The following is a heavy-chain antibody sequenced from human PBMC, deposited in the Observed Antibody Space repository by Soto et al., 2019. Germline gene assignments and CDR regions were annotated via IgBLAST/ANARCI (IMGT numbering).Heavy chain of an antibody. Sequence: VASVKVSCKASGYTFTGYYMHWVRQAPGQGLEWMGWINPNSGGTNYAQKFQGRVTMTRDTSISTAYMELSRLRSDDTAVYYCARGDRDSYGSFYYYYGMDVWGQGTTVTVSS. D-gene: IGHD5-18*01. CDR3: ARGDRDSYGSFYYYYGMDV. CDR1: GYTFTGYY. J-gene: IGHJ6*02. V-gene: IGHV1-2*02. CDR2: INPNSGGT.